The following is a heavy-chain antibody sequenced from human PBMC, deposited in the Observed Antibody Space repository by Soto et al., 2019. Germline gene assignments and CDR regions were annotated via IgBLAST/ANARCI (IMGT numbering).Heavy chain of an antibody. Sequence: QITLKESGPTLVKPTQTLTLTCTFSGFSLSTNGMGVGWIRQPPGKALEWLALIHWDDDKRYSPSLESRLTITKDTSKNQVVLTMTNMDPVDTGTYYCAQGRRGDACYPIHFDNWAQGTLVAVSP. CDR2: IHWDDDK. J-gene: IGHJ4*02. CDR3: AQGRRGDACYPIHFDN. CDR1: GFSLSTNGMG. D-gene: IGHD2-21*02. V-gene: IGHV2-5*02.